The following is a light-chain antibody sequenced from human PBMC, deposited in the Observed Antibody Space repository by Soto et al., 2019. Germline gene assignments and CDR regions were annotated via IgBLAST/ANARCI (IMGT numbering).Light chain of an antibody. Sequence: EILMTQSPVTLSVSPGERATLSCRASQSVRRYLAWYQQKPGQAPRPLIYDASNRAIGIPARCSGSGSGTEFTLTINSLQSEDFELYYCQQYDNSPVTFGGGTKVDI. V-gene: IGKV3D-15*01. CDR1: QSVRRY. CDR2: DAS. CDR3: QQYDNSPVT. J-gene: IGKJ4*01.